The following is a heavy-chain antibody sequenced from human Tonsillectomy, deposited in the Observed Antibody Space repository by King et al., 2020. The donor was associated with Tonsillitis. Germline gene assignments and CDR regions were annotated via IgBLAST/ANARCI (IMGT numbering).Heavy chain of an antibody. CDR2: IRSTSSYI. CDR3: ARDSMGMDTIPFDS. D-gene: IGHD5-24*01. V-gene: IGHV3-21*01. CDR1: GFIFRTYT. J-gene: IGHJ4*02. Sequence: VQLVESGGGLVKPGGSLRLSCAASGFIFRTYTMNWVRQAPGKGLERVSSIRSTSSYIYYADSVKGRFTISRNNARSSLYLQMDSLSAEDTAVYDCARDSMGMDTIPFDSWGQGTLVTVSS.